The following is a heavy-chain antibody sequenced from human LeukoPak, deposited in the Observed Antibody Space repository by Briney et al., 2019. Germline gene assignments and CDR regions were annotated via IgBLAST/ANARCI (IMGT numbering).Heavy chain of an antibody. Sequence: ASVKVSCKASGYTFTGYYMHWVRQAPGQGLEWMGWINPNSGGTNYAQKFQGRVTMTRDTSISTAYMELSRLRSDDTAVYYCARDRNYYDSSGLIYYWGPGTLVTVSS. CDR1: GYTFTGYY. CDR2: INPNSGGT. J-gene: IGHJ4*02. CDR3: ARDRNYYDSSGLIYY. D-gene: IGHD3-22*01. V-gene: IGHV1-2*02.